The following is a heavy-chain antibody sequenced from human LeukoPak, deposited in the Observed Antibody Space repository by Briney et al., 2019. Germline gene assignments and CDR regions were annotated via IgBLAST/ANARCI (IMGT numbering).Heavy chain of an antibody. CDR3: AKAPVTSCRGAYCYPFDS. J-gene: IGHJ4*02. CDR1: RFTFSSYA. V-gene: IGHV3-23*01. Sequence: PGGSLRLSCAASRFTFSSYAMRWVRQTPGKGLEWVAATSSSDAGTYHADSVRGRFTISRDNSKNTLYLQMNSLRAEDAAVYFCAKAPVTSCRGAYCYPFDSWGQGTLVTVSS. D-gene: IGHD2-21*01. CDR2: TSSSDAGT.